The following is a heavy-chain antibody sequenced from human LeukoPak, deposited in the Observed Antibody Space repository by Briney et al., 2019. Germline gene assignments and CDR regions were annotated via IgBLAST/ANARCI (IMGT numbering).Heavy chain of an antibody. V-gene: IGHV3-30-3*02. D-gene: IGHD6-19*01. CDR1: GFTFSNHA. Sequence: GGSLRLSCAAPGFTFSNHAMHWVRQAPGKGLEWVAVISYDGSKKYYADSVKGRVTISRDNSKNTLYLQMNSLRTEDTAVYYCASLGHSSGWYTTQIDYWGQGTLVTVSS. CDR2: ISYDGSKK. CDR3: ASLGHSSGWYTTQIDY. J-gene: IGHJ4*02.